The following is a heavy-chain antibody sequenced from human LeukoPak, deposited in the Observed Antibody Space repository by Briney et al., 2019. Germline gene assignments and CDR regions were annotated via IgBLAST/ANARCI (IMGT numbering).Heavy chain of an antibody. CDR2: INHSGST. CDR3: ARGMRRSYYYDSSGYSPFDY. CDR1: GGSFSGYY. D-gene: IGHD3-22*01. J-gene: IGHJ4*02. Sequence: SETLSLTCAVYGGSFSGYYWSWIRQPPVKGLEWIGEINHSGSTNYNPSLKSRVTISVDTSKNQFSLKLSSVTAADTAVYYCARGMRRSYYYDSSGYSPFDYWGQGTLVTVSS. V-gene: IGHV4-34*01.